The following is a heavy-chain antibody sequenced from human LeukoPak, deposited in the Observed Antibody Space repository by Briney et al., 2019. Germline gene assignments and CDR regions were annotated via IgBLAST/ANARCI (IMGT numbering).Heavy chain of an antibody. J-gene: IGHJ4*02. V-gene: IGHV1-2*06. CDR2: INPNSGGT. D-gene: IGHD4-23*01. Sequence: ASVKVSCKASGYTFTGYYMHWVRQAPGQGLEWMGRINPNSGGTSYAQKFQGRVTMTRDTSISTAYMELNRLRSDDTAVYYCARESPTMVVTPDYWGQGTLVTVSS. CDR1: GYTFTGYY. CDR3: ARESPTMVVTPDY.